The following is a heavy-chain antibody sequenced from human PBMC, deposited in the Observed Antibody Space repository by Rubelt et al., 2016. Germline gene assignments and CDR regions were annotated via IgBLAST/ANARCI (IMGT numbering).Heavy chain of an antibody. D-gene: IGHD2-2*02. V-gene: IGHV3-21*01. Sequence: YYADSVKGRFTISRDNAKTSLYLQMNSLRAEDTAVYYCARRPAAITEDWYFDYWGQGTLVTVSS. CDR3: ARRPAAITEDWYFDY. J-gene: IGHJ4*02.